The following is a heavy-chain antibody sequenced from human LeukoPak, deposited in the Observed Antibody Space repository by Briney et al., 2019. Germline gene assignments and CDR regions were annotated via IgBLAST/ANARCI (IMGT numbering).Heavy chain of an antibody. J-gene: IGHJ6*03. CDR1: GGSFSGYY. V-gene: IGHV4-34*01. CDR3: ARVVHGGYLAGYYYYMDV. Sequence: PSETLSLTCAVYGGSFSGYYWSWIRQPPGKGLEWIGEINHSGRTNYNPSLKSRVTISVDTSKNQFSLKLSSVTAADTAVYYCARVVHGGYLAGYYYYMDVWGKGTTVTVSS. D-gene: IGHD4-17*01. CDR2: INHSGRT.